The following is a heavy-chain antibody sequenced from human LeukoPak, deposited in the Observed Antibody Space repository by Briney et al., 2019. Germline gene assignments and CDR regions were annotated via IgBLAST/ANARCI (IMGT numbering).Heavy chain of an antibody. D-gene: IGHD2-2*01. Sequence: GGSLRLSCAASGFTFSRYSVNWVRQAPGKGLEWVSCITGGSDYIFYADSVRGRFTISRDNAKNSLYLQMNSLRAEDTAVYYCAKDLIHCSSTSCSWGQGTLVTVSS. CDR3: AKDLIHCSSTSCS. CDR2: ITGGSDYI. V-gene: IGHV3-21*04. CDR1: GFTFSRYS. J-gene: IGHJ5*02.